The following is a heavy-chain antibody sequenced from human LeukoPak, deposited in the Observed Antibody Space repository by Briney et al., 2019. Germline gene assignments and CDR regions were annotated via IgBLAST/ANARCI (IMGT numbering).Heavy chain of an antibody. V-gene: IGHV1-2*02. Sequence: GASVKVSCKASGYTFTGYYMHWVRQAPGQGLEWMGWINPNSGGTNYAQKFQGRVTMTRDTSISTAYMELSRLRSDDTAMYYCAKTPWPDYDILTGYKAVFDYWGQGTLVTVSS. J-gene: IGHJ4*02. CDR3: AKTPWPDYDILTGYKAVFDY. D-gene: IGHD3-9*01. CDR1: GYTFTGYY. CDR2: INPNSGGT.